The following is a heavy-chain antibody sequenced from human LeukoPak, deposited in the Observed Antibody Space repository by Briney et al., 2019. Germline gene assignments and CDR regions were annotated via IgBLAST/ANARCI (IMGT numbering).Heavy chain of an antibody. CDR3: AKAGRGGAITLVRGVKGDYYYMDV. D-gene: IGHD3-10*01. CDR1: GFTLSSYG. V-gene: IGHV3-30*18. J-gene: IGHJ6*03. Sequence: GGSLRLSCAASGFTLSSYGMHWVRQAPGKGLEWVAVISYDGSNKYYADSVKGRFTISRDNSKNTLYRQKNRLIAEDPAVYYCAKAGRGGAITLVRGVKGDYYYMDVWGKGTTVTISS. CDR2: ISYDGSNK.